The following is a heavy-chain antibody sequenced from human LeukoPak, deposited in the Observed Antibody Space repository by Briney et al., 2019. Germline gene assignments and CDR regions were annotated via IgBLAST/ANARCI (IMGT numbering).Heavy chain of an antibody. CDR2: IYYSGST. CDR3: ARGINPDY. V-gene: IGHV4-39*01. Sequence: PSETLSLTCTVSGGSISSSSYYWGWIRQPPGKGLEWIGSIYYSGSTYYNPSLKSRVTISVDTSKNQFSLKLSSVTAADTAVYYCARGINPDYWGRGTLVTVSS. D-gene: IGHD2-15*01. CDR1: GGSISSSSYY. J-gene: IGHJ4*02.